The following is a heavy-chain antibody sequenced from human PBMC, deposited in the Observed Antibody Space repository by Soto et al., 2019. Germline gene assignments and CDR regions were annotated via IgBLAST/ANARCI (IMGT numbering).Heavy chain of an antibody. Sequence: EVQLVESGGGLVQPGGSLRLSCAASGFTFSSYWMSWVRQAPGKGLEWVANIKQDGSETYYVDSVKGRFTISRDNAKNSLYLQMNSLRAEDTAVYYCAGSGVSGYYGRYYYYYMDVWGKGTTVTVSS. CDR2: IKQDGSET. CDR3: AGSGVSGYYGRYYYYYMDV. D-gene: IGHD3-3*01. V-gene: IGHV3-7*01. CDR1: GFTFSSYW. J-gene: IGHJ6*03.